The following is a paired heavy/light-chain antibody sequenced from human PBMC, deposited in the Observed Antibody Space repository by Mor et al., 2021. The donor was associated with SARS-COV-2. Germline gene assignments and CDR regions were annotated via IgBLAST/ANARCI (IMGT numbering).Light chain of an antibody. CDR2: AAS. V-gene: IGKV1-27*01. CDR1: QGISNY. J-gene: IGKJ1*01. Sequence: DIQMTQSPSSLSASVGDRVTITCRASQGISNYLAWYQQKPGKVPKLLIYAASTLQSGVPSRFSGSGSGTDFTLTISSLQPEDVATYYCQKYNSAPTTFGQGTKVEIK. CDR3: QKYNSAPTT.
Heavy chain of an antibody. J-gene: IGHJ4*02. CDR1: GFTFSNAW. CDR3: TTDLTWIQLWLEFVGSRGYFDY. CDR2: IKSKTDGGTT. V-gene: IGHV3-15*01. Sequence: EVQLVESGGGLVKPGGSLRLSCAASGFTFSNAWMSWVRQAPGKGLEWVGRIKSKTDGGTTDYAAPVKGRFTISRDDSKNTLYLQMNSLKTEDTAVYYCTTDLTWIQLWLEFVGSRGYFDYWGQGTLVTVSS. D-gene: IGHD5-18*01.